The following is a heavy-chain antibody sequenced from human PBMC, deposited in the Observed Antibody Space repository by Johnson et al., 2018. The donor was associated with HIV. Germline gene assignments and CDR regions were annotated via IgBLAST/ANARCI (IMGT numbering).Heavy chain of an antibody. Sequence: VQLVESGGGLVQPGGSLRLSCAGSGFIFSSYAISWVRQAPGKGLEWVSAISGSGGSTSYADSVKGRFTLSRDNSKNTLYLQMNSLRAEDTAVYYCAKDIYSGSYLNRNDAFDIWGQGTMVTVSS. CDR3: AKDIYSGSYLNRNDAFDI. J-gene: IGHJ3*02. CDR2: ISGSGGST. CDR1: GFIFSSYA. V-gene: IGHV3-23*04. D-gene: IGHD1-26*01.